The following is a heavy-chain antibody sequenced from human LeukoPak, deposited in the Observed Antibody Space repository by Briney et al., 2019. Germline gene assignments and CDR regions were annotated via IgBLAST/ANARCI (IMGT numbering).Heavy chain of an antibody. CDR3: ARLRLYYGAGGYFRGDYYYGMDV. Sequence: PSETLSLTLAVYARSVSGNHCGAVPPTPGRGPGWGGELNHSGRTHYNRTLKSRVTISVDTSKNKFSQTLSSVTAAERAVYYCARLRLYYGAGGYFRGDYYYGMDVWGQGTTVTVSS. D-gene: IGHD3-10*01. V-gene: IGHV4-34*01. J-gene: IGHJ6*02. CDR2: LNHSGRT. CDR1: ARSVSGNH.